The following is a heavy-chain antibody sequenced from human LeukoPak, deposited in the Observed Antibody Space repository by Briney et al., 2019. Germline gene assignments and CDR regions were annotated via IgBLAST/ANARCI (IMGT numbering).Heavy chain of an antibody. Sequence: PGGSLRLSCAASGFXVSSNYITWVRQAPGQGLEWVSSIYTSGTTYFADSVKGRFTISRDNSKNTLYLQMNSLRVDDTAVYYCARDRPIDYWGQGTLVTVSS. CDR3: ARDRPIDY. CDR2: IYTSGTT. CDR1: GFXVSSNY. J-gene: IGHJ4*02. V-gene: IGHV3-66*01.